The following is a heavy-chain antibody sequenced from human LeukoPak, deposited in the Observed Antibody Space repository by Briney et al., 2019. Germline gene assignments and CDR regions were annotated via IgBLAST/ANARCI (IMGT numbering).Heavy chain of an antibody. D-gene: IGHD6-13*01. Sequence: PGGSLRLPCAASGFTFSSYAMHWVRQAPGKGLEWVAVISYDGSNKYYADSVKGRFTISRDNSKNTLYLQMNSLRAEDTAVYYCARDDYRIAAAGLDYWGQGTLITVSS. CDR2: ISYDGSNK. CDR1: GFTFSSYA. V-gene: IGHV3-30-3*01. J-gene: IGHJ4*02. CDR3: ARDDYRIAAAGLDY.